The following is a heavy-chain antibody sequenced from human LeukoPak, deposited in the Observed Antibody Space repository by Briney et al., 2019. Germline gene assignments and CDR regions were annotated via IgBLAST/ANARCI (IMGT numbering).Heavy chain of an antibody. D-gene: IGHD4-11*01. J-gene: IGHJ4*02. Sequence: GGSLRLSCAASGFTFSSYSMNWVRQAPGKGLEWVSYISSSSSTIYYADSVKGRFTISRDNAKNSLYLQMNSLRAEDTAVYYCARSNSNRPFDYWGQGTLVTVSS. V-gene: IGHV3-48*01. CDR3: ARSNSNRPFDY. CDR1: GFTFSSYS. CDR2: ISSSSSTI.